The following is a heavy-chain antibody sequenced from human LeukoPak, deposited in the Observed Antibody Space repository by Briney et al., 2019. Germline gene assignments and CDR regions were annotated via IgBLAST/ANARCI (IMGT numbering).Heavy chain of an antibody. J-gene: IGHJ4*02. CDR3: AKVTGGDMITYGGLDY. D-gene: IGHD3-16*01. CDR1: GFTFSGYA. CDR2: IIGSGDTT. V-gene: IGHV3-23*01. Sequence: PGGSLRLSCAASGFTFSGYAMSWVRQAPGKGLEWVSAIIGSGDTTYYAASVKGWLTISRDNSKNTLYLQMNSLRAEDTAVYYCAKVTGGDMITYGGLDYWGQGTLVTVSS.